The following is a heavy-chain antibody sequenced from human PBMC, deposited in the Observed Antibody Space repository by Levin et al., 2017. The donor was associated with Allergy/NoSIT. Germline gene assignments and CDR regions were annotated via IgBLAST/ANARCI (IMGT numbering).Heavy chain of an antibody. CDR2: IWHDGSVQ. D-gene: IGHD3-3*01. J-gene: IGHJ4*02. CDR1: GFTFSTYA. CDR3: TRDGAEWSGYYRH. Sequence: QTGGSLRLSCKASGFTFSTYAMHWVRQVPGKGLEGVALIWHDGSVQDYAESVRGRFTISRDQSKNTVYLQMNNLRVEDTGVYYCTRDGAEWSGYYRHWGQGILVTVSS. V-gene: IGHV3-33*01.